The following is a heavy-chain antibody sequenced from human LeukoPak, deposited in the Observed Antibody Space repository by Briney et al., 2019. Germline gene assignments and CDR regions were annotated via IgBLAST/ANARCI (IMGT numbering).Heavy chain of an antibody. CDR1: GGSISSYS. J-gene: IGHJ2*01. CDR3: ARRVPNWYFDL. Sequence: SETLSLTCTVSGGSISSYSWSWIRQPPGKGLEWIGYIYYSGSTNYNPSLKSRVTLSVDTSKNQFSLKLSSVTAADTAVYYCARRVPNWYFDLWGRGTLVTVSS. V-gene: IGHV4-59*08. CDR2: IYYSGST.